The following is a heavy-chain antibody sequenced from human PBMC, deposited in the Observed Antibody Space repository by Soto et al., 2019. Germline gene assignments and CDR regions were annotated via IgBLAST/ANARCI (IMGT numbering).Heavy chain of an antibody. Sequence: GASVKVSCKASGYTFTSYYMHWVRQAPGQGLEWMGIINPSGGSTSYAQKFQGRVTMTRDTSTSTVYMELSSLRSEDTAVYYCARGREMATMARDYYYYGMDVWGQGTTVTVSS. CDR3: ARGREMATMARDYYYYGMDV. J-gene: IGHJ6*02. CDR2: INPSGGST. CDR1: GYTFTSYY. D-gene: IGHD5-12*01. V-gene: IGHV1-46*01.